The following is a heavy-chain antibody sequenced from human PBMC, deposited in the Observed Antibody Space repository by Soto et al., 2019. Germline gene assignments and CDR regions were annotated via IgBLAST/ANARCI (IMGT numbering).Heavy chain of an antibody. CDR1: GYTFTSYG. CDR2: ISAYNGNT. CDR3: ARVRRYYDSSGSIGWFDP. J-gene: IGHJ5*02. V-gene: IGHV1-18*01. Sequence: ASVKVSCKASGYTFTSYGISWVRQAPGQGLEWMGWISAYNGNTNYAQKLQGRVTMTTDTSTSTAYMELRSLRSDDTAVYYCARVRRYYDSSGSIGWFDPWGQGTLVTVSS. D-gene: IGHD3-22*01.